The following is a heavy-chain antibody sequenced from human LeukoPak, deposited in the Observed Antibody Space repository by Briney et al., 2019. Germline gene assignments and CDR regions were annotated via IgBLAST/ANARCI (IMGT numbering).Heavy chain of an antibody. V-gene: IGHV3-74*01. D-gene: IGHD6-19*01. J-gene: IGHJ3*02. CDR3: ESPTLGWGAFDI. CDR1: GFTFSSYW. CDR2: IDTDGSST. Sequence: PGGSLRLSCAASGFTFSSYWMHWVRQAPGKGLVWVSRIDTDGSSTTYADYVKGRFTISRDNAKNTMYLQMNSLRVKDTAVYYCESPTLGWGAFDIWGQGTMVTVSS.